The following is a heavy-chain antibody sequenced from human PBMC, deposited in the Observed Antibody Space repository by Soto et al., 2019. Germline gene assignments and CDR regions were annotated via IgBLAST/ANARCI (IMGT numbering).Heavy chain of an antibody. J-gene: IGHJ3*02. CDR1: GFTFSDYY. D-gene: IGHD3-22*01. CDR3: ARDQGMIGHDAFDI. V-gene: IGHV3-11*04. Sequence: NPGGSLRLSCAASGFTFSDYYMSWILQAPVKGLEWVSYISSSGSTKYYADSVKGRFTISRDNAKNTLYLQMNSLRAEDTAVYYCARDQGMIGHDAFDIWGQGTMVTVSS. CDR2: ISSSGSTK.